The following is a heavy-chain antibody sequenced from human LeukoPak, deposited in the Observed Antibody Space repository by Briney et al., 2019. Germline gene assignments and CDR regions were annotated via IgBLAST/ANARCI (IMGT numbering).Heavy chain of an antibody. D-gene: IGHD3-10*01. CDR2: INHSGST. CDR3: ARGPSGGWFGDIVYYYYGMDV. J-gene: IGHJ6*04. CDR1: GGSFSGYY. Sequence: SETPSLTCAVYGGSFSGYYWSWIRQPPGKGLEWIGEINHSGSTNYNPSLKSRVTISVDTSKNQFSLKLSSVTAADTAVYYCARGPSGGWFGDIVYYYYGMDVWGKGTTVTVSS. V-gene: IGHV4-34*01.